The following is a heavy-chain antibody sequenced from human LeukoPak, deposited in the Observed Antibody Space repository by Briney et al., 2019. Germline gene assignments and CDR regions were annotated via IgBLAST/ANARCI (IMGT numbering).Heavy chain of an antibody. CDR3: ARDPAMQTWLSAYYFDY. J-gene: IGHJ4*02. CDR1: GFSFSRYS. CDR2: ISSDGSTI. V-gene: IGHV3-48*01. D-gene: IGHD3-22*01. Sequence: GGSLRLSCTASGFSFSRYSMNWVRQAPGKGLEWISYISSDGSTIYYADSVKGRFTISRGNARNSLYLQMNSLSAEDTAVYYCARDPAMQTWLSAYYFDYWGQGTLVTVSS.